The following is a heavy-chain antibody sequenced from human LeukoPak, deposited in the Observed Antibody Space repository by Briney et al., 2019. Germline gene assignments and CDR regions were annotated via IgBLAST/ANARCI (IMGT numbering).Heavy chain of an antibody. V-gene: IGHV3-30*02. CDR1: GFTFSSYG. D-gene: IGHD2-2*01. Sequence: QTGGSLRLSCAASGFTFSSYGMHWVRQAPGKGLEWVAFIRFDGSNKYYADSVKGRFTISRDNSKNTLYLQMNSLRAEDTAVYYCAKPLYNLGYCSSTSCYPGDAFDIWGQGTMVTVSS. J-gene: IGHJ3*02. CDR2: IRFDGSNK. CDR3: AKPLYNLGYCSSTSCYPGDAFDI.